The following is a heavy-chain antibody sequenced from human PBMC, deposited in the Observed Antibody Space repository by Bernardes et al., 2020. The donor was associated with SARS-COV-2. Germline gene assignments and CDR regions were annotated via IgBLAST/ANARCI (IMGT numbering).Heavy chain of an antibody. J-gene: IGHJ4*02. CDR3: ARTCSGVTCSGGLDY. D-gene: IGHD2-15*01. CDR1: GFTFSTYR. V-gene: IGHV3-33*01. Sequence: GGSLRLSCAASGFTFSTYRMHWVRQAPGKGLEWVAVIWSDGSNKYYADSVKGRFTISRDNSKNTLYLQMNSLRAEDTAAYYCARTCSGVTCSGGLDYWGQGTLVTVSS. CDR2: IWSDGSNK.